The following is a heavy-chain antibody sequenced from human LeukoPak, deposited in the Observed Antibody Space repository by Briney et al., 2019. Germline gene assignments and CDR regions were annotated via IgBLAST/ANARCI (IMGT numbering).Heavy chain of an antibody. D-gene: IGHD1-26*01. V-gene: IGHV3-11*01. CDR1: GFAFSDYY. J-gene: IGHJ4*02. Sequence: GGSLRLSCAASGFAFSDYYMSWIRQAPGKGLEWVSYISSSGSTIYYADSVKGRFTISRDNAKNSLYLQMNSLRAEDTAVYYCARPYSGSYYVYFDYWGQGTLVTVSS. CDR3: ARPYSGSYYVYFDY. CDR2: ISSSGSTI.